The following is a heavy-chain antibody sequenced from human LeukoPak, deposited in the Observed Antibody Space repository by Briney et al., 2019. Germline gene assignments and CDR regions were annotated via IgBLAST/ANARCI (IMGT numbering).Heavy chain of an antibody. CDR3: EKAAGHDNRDDAFDI. D-gene: IGHD3-22*01. Sequence: PGGSLRLSCAASGFTFRNFGLNWVRQAPGKRLEWVSSITVGGGGTFYADSVKGRFTISRDNSKNTVYLQINSLRAEDTASYYSEKAAGHDNRDDAFDIWGRGTMVTVSS. V-gene: IGHV3-23*01. CDR1: GFTFRNFG. CDR2: ITVGGGGT. J-gene: IGHJ3*02.